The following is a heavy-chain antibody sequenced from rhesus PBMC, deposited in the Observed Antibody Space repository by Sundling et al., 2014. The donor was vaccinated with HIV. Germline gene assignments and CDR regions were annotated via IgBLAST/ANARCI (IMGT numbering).Heavy chain of an antibody. D-gene: IGHD3-3*01. Sequence: EVQLVETGGGLVQPGGSLKLSCAASGFTFSSLGMSWVRQAPGKGLEWVSVINGGGDTTYYADSVKGRFTISRDNSKNTLSLQMSSLRAEDTAVYYCAKGQYLDWLVLTYWGQGVLVTVSS. J-gene: IGHJ4*01. CDR2: INGGGDTT. CDR1: GFTFSSLG. V-gene: IGHV3-103*01. CDR3: AKGQYLDWLVLTY.